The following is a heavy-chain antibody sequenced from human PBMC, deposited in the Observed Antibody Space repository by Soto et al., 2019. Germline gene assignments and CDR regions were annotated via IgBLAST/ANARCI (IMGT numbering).Heavy chain of an antibody. CDR3: ARPTYYYDSSGPPAY. D-gene: IGHD3-22*01. CDR1: GFSFGDYA. Sequence: HPGGSLRLSCTASGFSFGDYAMSWFRQAPGKGLEWVSYISSSSSTIFYTDSVKGRFTVSRDNAKNSLYLQMNSLRAEDTAVYYYARPTYYYDSSGPPAYWGQRTLVTVSS. CDR2: ISSSSSTI. J-gene: IGHJ4*02. V-gene: IGHV3-48*01.